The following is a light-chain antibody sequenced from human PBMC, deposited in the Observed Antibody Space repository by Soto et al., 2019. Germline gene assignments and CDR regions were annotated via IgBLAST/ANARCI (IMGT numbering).Light chain of an antibody. Sequence: SYELTQPPSVSVAPEKTTTITCGGNNIGDKRVHWYLQKSGQAPVLLISYDSDRPSGIPERFSGSNSGNTATLTISRVEAGDEADYYCQVWDIMTDNYVFGGGTKLTVL. CDR1: NIGDKR. CDR2: YDS. J-gene: IGLJ1*01. V-gene: IGLV3-21*04. CDR3: QVWDIMTDNYV.